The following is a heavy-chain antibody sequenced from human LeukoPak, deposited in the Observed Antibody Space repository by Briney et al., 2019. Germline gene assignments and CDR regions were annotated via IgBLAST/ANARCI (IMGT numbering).Heavy chain of an antibody. CDR2: IDYSGST. D-gene: IGHD5-18*01. Sequence: SETLSLTCTVSPCSVSIGSYYCSWIRQPPGEGLEWIRYIDYSGSTNYTPSLKRRVTISVDTSKNQFSLKLSSVNAADTAGYYCARRRRIPLGHLDYWVQGTLVTVSS. V-gene: IGHV4-61*01. CDR1: PCSVSIGSYY. J-gene: IGHJ4*02. CDR3: ARRRRIPLGHLDY.